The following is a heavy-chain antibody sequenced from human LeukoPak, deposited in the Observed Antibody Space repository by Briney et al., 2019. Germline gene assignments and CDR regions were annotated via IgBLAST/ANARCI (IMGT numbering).Heavy chain of an antibody. CDR2: IRSKAYGGTT. D-gene: IGHD1-1*01. CDR1: GFTFGGYA. V-gene: IGHV3-49*04. J-gene: IGHJ4*02. Sequence: GGSLRLSCTASGFTFGGYAMSGVRQAPGKGLEWVGFIRSKAYGGTTEYAASVKGRFTISRDDSKSMAYLQMNSLKTEDTVVYYCTRRYLEPPLKGGQGTLVTVSS. CDR3: TRRYLEPPLK.